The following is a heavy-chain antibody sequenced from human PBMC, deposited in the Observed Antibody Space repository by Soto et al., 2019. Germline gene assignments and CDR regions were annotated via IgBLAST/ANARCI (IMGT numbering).Heavy chain of an antibody. CDR2: IKSKTDGGTT. CDR3: SPWESDFSFYL. J-gene: IGHJ5*02. D-gene: IGHD1-26*01. Sequence: EVQLVESGGGLVKPGGSLRLSCAASGFTFSNAWMNWVRQAPGKGLEWVGRIKSKTDGGTTDYAAPVKGRFTISRDDSKKTLYLENDKLKTGGTGRYFCSPWESDFSFYLWGQGTLVTVSS. CDR1: GFTFSNAW. V-gene: IGHV3-15*07.